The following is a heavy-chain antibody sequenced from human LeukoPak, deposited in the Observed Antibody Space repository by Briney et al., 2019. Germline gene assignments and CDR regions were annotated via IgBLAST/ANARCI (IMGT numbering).Heavy chain of an antibody. CDR3: ASLPAATGAHAFDI. CDR1: GYTSTSYY. D-gene: IGHD2-2*01. Sequence: ASVKVSCKASGYTSTSYYMQWVRQAPGQGLEWIGIINPSGGSTNYAQKFQGRLTMTRDTSTSTVYMEVSGLRSEDTALYYCASLPAATGAHAFDIWGQGTMVIVSS. J-gene: IGHJ3*02. V-gene: IGHV1-46*01. CDR2: INPSGGST.